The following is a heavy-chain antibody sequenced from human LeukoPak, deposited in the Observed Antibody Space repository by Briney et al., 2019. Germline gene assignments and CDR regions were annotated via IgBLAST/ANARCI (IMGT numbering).Heavy chain of an antibody. D-gene: IGHD3-22*01. CDR1: GFTVSSAY. CDR3: AREGVITFDY. CDR2: ISSGSSTI. J-gene: IGHJ4*02. Sequence: PGGSLRLSCAASGFTVSSAYMTWVRQAPGKGLEWVSYISSGSSTIYYADSVKGRFTVSRDNAKNSLYLQMNSLREEDTAVYYCAREGVITFDYWGQGTLVTVSS. V-gene: IGHV3-48*02.